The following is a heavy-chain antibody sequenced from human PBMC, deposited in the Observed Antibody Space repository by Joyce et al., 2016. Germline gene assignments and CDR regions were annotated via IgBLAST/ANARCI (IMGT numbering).Heavy chain of an antibody. CDR3: ARGFEMATIPFDS. CDR2: NYYSGNT. V-gene: IGHV4-59*01. D-gene: IGHD5-24*01. CDR1: GGSISGYY. J-gene: IGHJ4*02. Sequence: QVQLQESGPELVKPSEILSLTCTVSGGSISGYYWNWIRQSPGKGLEWIGYNYYSGNTNYNPSLKSRATISLDTSKNQFSLKLSSVTAADTAVYYCARGFEMATIPFDSWGQGTLVTVSS.